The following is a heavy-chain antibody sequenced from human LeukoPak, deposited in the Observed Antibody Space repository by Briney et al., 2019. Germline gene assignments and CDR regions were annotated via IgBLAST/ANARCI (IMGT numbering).Heavy chain of an antibody. V-gene: IGHV3-30*03. J-gene: IGHJ4*02. D-gene: IGHD6-19*01. CDR3: STEEVAVFDY. Sequence: GRPLRLSCAASGFTFSIYGMHWVRQAPGQGLEWVAVISYDANNKYYGDSVEGRFTISRDNAKNSLYLQMNSLKTEDTAVYYCSTEEVAVFDYWGQGTLVTVSS. CDR2: ISYDANNK. CDR1: GFTFSIYG.